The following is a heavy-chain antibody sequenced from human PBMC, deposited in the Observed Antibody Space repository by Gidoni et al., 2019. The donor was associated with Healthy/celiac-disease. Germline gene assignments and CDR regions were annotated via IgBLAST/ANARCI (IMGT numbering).Heavy chain of an antibody. Sequence: QVQLGQSGAEVKKPGASVKVSCKAYGYTFTSYDINGVRQATGQGLEWMGWMNPNSGNTGYAQKFQGRVTMTRNTSISTAYMELSSLRSEDTAVYYCARSRVAAPWWFDPWGQGTLVTVSS. J-gene: IGHJ5*02. CDR2: MNPNSGNT. CDR1: GYTFTSYD. D-gene: IGHD6-6*01. CDR3: ARSRVAAPWWFDP. V-gene: IGHV1-8*01.